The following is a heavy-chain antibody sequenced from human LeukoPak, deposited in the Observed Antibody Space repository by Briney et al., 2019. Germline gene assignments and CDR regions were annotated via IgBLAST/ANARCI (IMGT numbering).Heavy chain of an antibody. J-gene: IGHJ4*02. Sequence: SVKVSCKASGGTFSSYAISWVGQAPGQGLEWMGMIIPILGRSNYAQKFQGRVTITADKPTSTAYMELSSLRSEDTAVYYCARGTTYSFDYWGQGTLVTVSS. V-gene: IGHV1-69*04. D-gene: IGHD1-1*01. CDR1: GGTFSSYA. CDR2: IIPILGRS. CDR3: ARGTTYSFDY.